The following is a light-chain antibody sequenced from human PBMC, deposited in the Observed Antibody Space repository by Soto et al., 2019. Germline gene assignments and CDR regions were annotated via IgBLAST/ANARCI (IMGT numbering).Light chain of an antibody. CDR3: QQRNNWPWT. CDR2: DAS. J-gene: IGKJ1*01. Sequence: EIVLTQSPATLSLSPGERATLSCRASQSVGTYLAWYQQKPGQAPRLLIYDASNKATGIPARFSGSGSGTDFTLPISSLEPEDFAFYYCQQRNNWPWTFGQGTQVEIK. V-gene: IGKV3-11*01. CDR1: QSVGTY.